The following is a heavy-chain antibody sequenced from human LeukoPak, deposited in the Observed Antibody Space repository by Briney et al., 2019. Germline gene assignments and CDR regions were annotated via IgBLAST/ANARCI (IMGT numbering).Heavy chain of an antibody. J-gene: IGHJ5*02. CDR1: GYTFTSYG. Sequence: GASVKVSCKASGYTFTSYGISWVRQAPGQGLEWMGWISAYNGNTNYAQKFQGRVTMTEDTSTDTAYMELSSLRSEDTAVYYYATEGYSSSWDQIGYVTINWFDPWGQGTLVTVSS. CDR2: ISAYNGNT. D-gene: IGHD6-13*01. V-gene: IGHV1-18*01. CDR3: ATEGYSSSWDQIGYVTINWFDP.